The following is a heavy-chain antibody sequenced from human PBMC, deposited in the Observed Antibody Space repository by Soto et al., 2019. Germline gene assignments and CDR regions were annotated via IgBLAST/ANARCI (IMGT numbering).Heavy chain of an antibody. D-gene: IGHD2-2*02. CDR1: GIPFSDYG. J-gene: IGHJ5*02. Sequence: GGSLRLSCAASGIPFSDYGIHWVLQSPGRGLDWVSVISFDGSQKYYEDSVKDRFTISRDNSKNTLSLQMNSLRDEDTAVYSCAKDSFEYTTSPTFDTWGQGALVTVSS. CDR3: AKDSFEYTTSPTFDT. CDR2: ISFDGSQK. V-gene: IGHV3-30*18.